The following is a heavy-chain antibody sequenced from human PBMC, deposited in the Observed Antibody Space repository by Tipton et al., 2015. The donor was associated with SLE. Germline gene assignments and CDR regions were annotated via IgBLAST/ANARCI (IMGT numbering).Heavy chain of an antibody. D-gene: IGHD4-11*01. CDR2: INHSGRT. CDR3: ARKPLDTVTTGWFDP. V-gene: IGHV4-34*01. CDR1: GGSFSGYY. Sequence: TLSLTCAVYGGSFSGYYWSWIRQPPGKGLEWIGEINHSGRTNYNPSLKSRVTISVDTSKNRFSLKRSSVTAADTAVYYCARKPLDTVTTGWFDPWGQGTLVTVSS. J-gene: IGHJ5*02.